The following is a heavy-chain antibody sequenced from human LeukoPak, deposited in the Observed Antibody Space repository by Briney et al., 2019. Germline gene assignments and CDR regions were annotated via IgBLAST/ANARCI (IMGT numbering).Heavy chain of an antibody. Sequence: PGGSLRLSCAASGFTFSTYSMNWVRQAPGKGLEWVSSISRSATTIYYADSVKGRFTISRDNAKNSLYLQMNSLRAEDTAVYYCARVAEAAAFDSWGQGTLVTVSS. D-gene: IGHD6-13*01. J-gene: IGHJ4*02. CDR3: ARVAEAAAFDS. CDR1: GFTFSTYS. V-gene: IGHV3-48*04. CDR2: ISRSATTI.